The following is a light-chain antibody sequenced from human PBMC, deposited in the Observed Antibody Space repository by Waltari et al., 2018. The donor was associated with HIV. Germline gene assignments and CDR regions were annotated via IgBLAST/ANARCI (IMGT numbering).Light chain of an antibody. V-gene: IGLV2-11*01. CDR1: SSDVGASNY. CDR3: CLYADTYSS. Sequence: QSALTQPRSVSGSPGQSVTISCTGTSSDVGASNYVSWYQQHPGKAPKFVIYDVSKRPSGVPDRFSGSKSGNRASLTISGLQAEDEADYYCCLYADTYSSFGGGTKLTVL. CDR2: DVS. J-gene: IGLJ2*01.